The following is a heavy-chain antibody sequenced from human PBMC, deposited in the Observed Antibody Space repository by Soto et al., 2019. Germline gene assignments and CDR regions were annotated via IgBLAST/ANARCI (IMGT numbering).Heavy chain of an antibody. CDR2: ISSRGTYI. D-gene: IGHD4-17*01. J-gene: IGHJ4*02. CDR1: GFTFSSYS. CDR3: ARGATTVVTSHFDY. V-gene: IGHV3-21*01. Sequence: GGSLRLSCAASGFTFSSYSMNWVRQAPGKGLEWVSSISSRGTYIYHADSIKGRFTISRDNAKNSLFLQMNSLRAEDTAVYYCARGATTVVTSHFDYWGQGSLVTSPQ.